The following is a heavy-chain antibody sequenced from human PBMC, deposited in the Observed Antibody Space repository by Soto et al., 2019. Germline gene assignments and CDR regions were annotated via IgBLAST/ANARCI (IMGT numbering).Heavy chain of an antibody. CDR1: GGSISTYY. CDR2: IYYSGST. V-gene: IGHV4-59*01. D-gene: IGHD4-17*01. CDR3: ARGNDYGDYYFDY. Sequence: SETLSLTCTVSGGSISTYYWSWIRQPPGKGLEWIGYIYYSGSTNYNPSLKSRVTISVDTSKNQFSLKLSSVTAADTAVYYCARGNDYGDYYFDYWGQGTLVTVSS. J-gene: IGHJ4*02.